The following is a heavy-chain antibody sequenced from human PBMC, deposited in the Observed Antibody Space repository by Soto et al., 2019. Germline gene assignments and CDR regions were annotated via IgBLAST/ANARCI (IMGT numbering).Heavy chain of an antibody. D-gene: IGHD2-8*01. CDR1: GGSFSSYY. V-gene: IGHV4-59*08. CDR2: SYYSGST. CDR3: ARHRCSTLIDWYFDL. J-gene: IGHJ2*01. Sequence: QVQLQESGPGLVKPSETLSLTCTVSGGSFSSYYWGWIRQPPGKGMEWIGCSYYSGSTNYNPSLTSRVTISVDTSKSQFSLTVSSVTAAVTAVYYCARHRCSTLIDWYFDLWGRCTLVTVSS.